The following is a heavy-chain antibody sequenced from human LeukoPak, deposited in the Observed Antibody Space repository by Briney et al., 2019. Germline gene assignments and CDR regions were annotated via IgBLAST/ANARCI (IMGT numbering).Heavy chain of an antibody. CDR1: GGSFSGYY. J-gene: IGHJ6*03. CDR2: INHSGST. CDR3: ARDTKDIVVVPAARYYYYYYMDV. D-gene: IGHD2-2*01. Sequence: PSETLSLTCAVYGGSFSGYYWSWIRQPPGKGLEWIGEINHSGSTNYNPSLKSRVTISVDTSKNQFSLKLSSVTAADTAVYYCARDTKDIVVVPAARYYYYYYMDVWGKGTTVTISS. V-gene: IGHV4-34*01.